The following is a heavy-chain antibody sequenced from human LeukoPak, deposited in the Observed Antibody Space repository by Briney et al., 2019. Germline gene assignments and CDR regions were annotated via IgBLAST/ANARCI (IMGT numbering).Heavy chain of an antibody. V-gene: IGHV1-18*01. Sequence: ASVKVSCKASGYTFTSYGISWVRQAPGQGLEWMEWISAYNGNTNYAQKLQGRVTMTTDTSTSTAYMELRSLRSDDTAVYYCARDQITWEEDYYYYGMDVWGQGTTVTVSS. J-gene: IGHJ6*02. CDR1: GYTFTSYG. CDR2: ISAYNGNT. CDR3: ARDQITWEEDYYYYGMDV. D-gene: IGHD1-26*01.